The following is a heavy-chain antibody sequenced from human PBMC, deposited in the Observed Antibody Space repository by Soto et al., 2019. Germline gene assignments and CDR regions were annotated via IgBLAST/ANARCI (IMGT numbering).Heavy chain of an antibody. CDR3: ATGYSYGYGYYYGMDV. CDR2: IIPIFGTA. D-gene: IGHD5-18*01. CDR1: GGTFSSYA. J-gene: IGHJ6*02. Sequence: VKVSCKASGGTFSSYAISWVRQAPGQGLEWMGGIIPIFGTANYAQKFQGRVTITADESTSTAYMELSSLRSEDTAVYYCATGYSYGYGYYYGMDVWGQGTTVTVSS. V-gene: IGHV1-69*13.